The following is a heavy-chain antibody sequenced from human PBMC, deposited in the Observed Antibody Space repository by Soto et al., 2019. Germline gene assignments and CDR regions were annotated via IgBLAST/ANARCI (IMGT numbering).Heavy chain of an antibody. CDR1: GGTFSSYS. CDR3: ARDGGRHSGGIDY. D-gene: IGHD1-26*01. J-gene: IGHJ4*02. CDR2: IIPIFGTA. Sequence: QVQLVQSGAEVKKPGSSVKVSCKASGGTFSSYSINWVRQAPGQGLEWMGEIIPIFGTANYAQKFQGRVTITADESTSTAYMGLRSLRSEDTAAYYCARDGGRHSGGIDYWGQGTLVTVSS. V-gene: IGHV1-69*01.